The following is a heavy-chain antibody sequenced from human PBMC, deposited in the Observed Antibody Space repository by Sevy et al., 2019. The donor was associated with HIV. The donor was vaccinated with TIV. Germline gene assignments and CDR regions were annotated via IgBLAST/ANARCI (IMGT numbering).Heavy chain of an antibody. Sequence: GGSLRLSCAASGFTFGSYGMHWVRQAPGKGLEWVAYISYDRSDKNYADSVKGRFTISRDNSKNTLSLQMNSLRAEDTAVYYCAKESPGYNYDSSGSLDYWGQGTLVTVSS. CDR1: GFTFGSYG. CDR3: AKESPGYNYDSSGSLDY. CDR2: ISYDRSDK. J-gene: IGHJ4*02. D-gene: IGHD3-22*01. V-gene: IGHV3-30*12.